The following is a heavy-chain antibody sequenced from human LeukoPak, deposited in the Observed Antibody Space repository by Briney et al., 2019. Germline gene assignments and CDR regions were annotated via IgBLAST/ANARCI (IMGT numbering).Heavy chain of an antibody. CDR1: GGTFTNYT. CDR2: IITIFGTA. Sequence: ASVKVSSKASGGTFTNYTISWVRQAPGQGLECMGGIITIFGTAKCAQNFQGRVTITADESMSTAYMDLSSLRSEDTAVYYCAGTAETATKRPGLGAFDIWGQGTMVTVSS. J-gene: IGHJ3*02. V-gene: IGHV1-69*13. CDR3: AGTAETATKRPGLGAFDI. D-gene: IGHD5-24*01.